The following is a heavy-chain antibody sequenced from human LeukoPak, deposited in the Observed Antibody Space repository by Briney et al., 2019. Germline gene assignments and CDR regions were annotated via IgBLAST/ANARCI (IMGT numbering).Heavy chain of an antibody. J-gene: IGHJ4*02. D-gene: IGHD6-13*01. V-gene: IGHV3-23*01. CDR3: AKPAPGYSSSWYFGFGY. CDR2: VSGSGRTT. CDR1: GFTFSNHA. Sequence: GGSLRLSCAASGFTFSNHAMSWVRQAPGKGLEWVSTVSGSGRTTYYADSVKGRFTISRDNSKNTLYLQMNSLRAEDTAVYYCAKPAPGYSSSWYFGFGYWGQGTLATVSS.